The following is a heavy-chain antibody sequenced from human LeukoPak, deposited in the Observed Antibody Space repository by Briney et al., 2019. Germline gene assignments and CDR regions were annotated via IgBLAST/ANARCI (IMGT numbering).Heavy chain of an antibody. J-gene: IGHJ4*02. CDR2: IYHSGST. CDR1: GYSISSGYY. V-gene: IGHV4-38-2*02. Sequence: SETLSLTCTVSGYSISSGYYWGWIRQPPGKGLEWIGSIYHSGSTYYNASLQSRVTISIDTSKNQFSLRLNSVTAADTAMYYCAKSGVYGLIDYWGQGTRVTVSS. D-gene: IGHD1-26*01. CDR3: AKSGVYGLIDY.